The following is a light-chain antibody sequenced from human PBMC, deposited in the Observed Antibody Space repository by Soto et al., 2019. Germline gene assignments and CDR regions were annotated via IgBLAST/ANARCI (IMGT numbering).Light chain of an antibody. CDR3: QQRSDWPLT. CDR1: QSIDNY. CDR2: DVS. V-gene: IGKV3-11*01. Sequence: EIVLTQSPATLSLSLGERATLSCRASQSIDNYLAWYQQKPGQAPRLLIYDVSNRATGIPARFSGSGSGTDFTLTISSLEPEDFAFYYCQQRSDWPLTFGGGTKVEIK. J-gene: IGKJ4*01.